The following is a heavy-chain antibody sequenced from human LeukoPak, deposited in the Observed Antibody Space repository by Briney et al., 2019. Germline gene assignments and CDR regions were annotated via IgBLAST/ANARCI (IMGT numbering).Heavy chain of an antibody. CDR3: ARDLGAETDY. V-gene: IGHV4-59*01. Sequence: SETLSLTCTVSGGSISSYYWSWIRQPPGKGLEWIGYIYYSGSTNYNPSLKSRVTISVDTSKNQFSLKLSSVTAADTAVYYCARDLGAETDYWGQGTLVTVSS. J-gene: IGHJ4*02. D-gene: IGHD3-16*01. CDR1: GGSISSYY. CDR2: IYYSGST.